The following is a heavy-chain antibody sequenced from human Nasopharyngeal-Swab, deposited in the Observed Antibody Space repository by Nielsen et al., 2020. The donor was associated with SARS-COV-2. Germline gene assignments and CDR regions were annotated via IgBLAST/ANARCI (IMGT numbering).Heavy chain of an antibody. Sequence: GGSLRLSCAASGFTFSDYYMSWIRQAPGKGLEWVSYISTSGSTIYYADSVKGRFTVSRDNAKNSLYLQMNSLRAEDTAVFYCARQKGRDPRTDYWGQGTLVTVSS. CDR3: ARQKGRDPRTDY. D-gene: IGHD3-10*01. CDR2: ISTSGSTI. V-gene: IGHV3-11*01. CDR1: GFTFSDYY. J-gene: IGHJ4*02.